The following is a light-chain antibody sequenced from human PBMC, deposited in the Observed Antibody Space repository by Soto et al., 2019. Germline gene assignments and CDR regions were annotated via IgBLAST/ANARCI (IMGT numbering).Light chain of an antibody. CDR1: QSVSRY. V-gene: IGKV3-11*01. CDR3: QQRSDWPST. Sequence: EIVLTQSPATLSLSPGERATLSCRASQSVSRYLAWYQQKPGQAPRLLIYDASNRATGIPARFSGSGSGTDFTLTSSSLEPEDFAVSYCQQRSDWPSTFGGGTKVQIK. J-gene: IGKJ4*01. CDR2: DAS.